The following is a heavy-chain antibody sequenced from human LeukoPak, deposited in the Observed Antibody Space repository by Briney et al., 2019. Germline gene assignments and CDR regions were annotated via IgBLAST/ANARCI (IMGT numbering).Heavy chain of an antibody. J-gene: IGHJ2*01. CDR2: ISFSGGST. Sequence: PGGSLRLSCAASGFTFSSHALRWVRQAPGKGLEWVSGISFSGGSTYYADSVKGRFTISRDNSQNTLYLQMNSLRAEDTAEYYCAKVTMAAYWYIDLWGRGTLVTVSS. CDR3: AKVTMAAYWYIDL. V-gene: IGHV3-23*01. D-gene: IGHD2-8*01. CDR1: GFTFSSHA.